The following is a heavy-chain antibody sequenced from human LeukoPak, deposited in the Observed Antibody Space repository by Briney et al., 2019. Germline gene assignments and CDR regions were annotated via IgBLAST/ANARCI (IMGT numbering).Heavy chain of an antibody. CDR3: ARDSWSYSGGVDY. CDR2: IYTSGST. J-gene: IGHJ4*02. V-gene: IGHV4-61*02. D-gene: IGHD4-11*01. Sequence: SETLSLTCTVSGGSISSDSYSWGWIRQPAGKALEWIGRIYTSGSTNYNPSLKSRVTISVDTSKNQFSLKLSSVTAADTAVYYCARDSWSYSGGVDYWGQGTLVTVSS. CDR1: GGSISSDSYS.